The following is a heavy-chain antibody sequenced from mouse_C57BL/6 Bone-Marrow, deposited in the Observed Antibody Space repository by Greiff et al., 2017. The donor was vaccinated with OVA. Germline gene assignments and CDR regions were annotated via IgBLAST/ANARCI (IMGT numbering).Heavy chain of an antibody. CDR2: IDPSDSYT. V-gene: IGHV1-59*01. Sequence: QVQLKQPGAELVRPGTSVKLSCKASGYTFTSYWMHWVKQRPGQGLEWIGVIDPSDSYTNYNQKFKGKATLTVDTSSSTAYMQLSSLTSEDSAVYYCARLTGAFWFAYWGRGTLVTVSA. J-gene: IGHJ3*01. D-gene: IGHD4-1*01. CDR1: GYTFTSYW. CDR3: ARLTGAFWFAY.